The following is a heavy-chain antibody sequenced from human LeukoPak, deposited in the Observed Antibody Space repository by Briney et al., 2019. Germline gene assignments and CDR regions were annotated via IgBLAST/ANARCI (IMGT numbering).Heavy chain of an antibody. CDR3: ARVLQLWYFDY. CDR2: IYHSGST. Sequence: SQTLSLTCAVSGGSISSGGYFWSWIRQPPGKGLEWIGYIYHSGSTYYNPSLKSRVTISVDRSKNQFSLKLSSVTAADTAVYYCARVLQLWYFDYWGQGTLVTVSS. CDR1: GGSISSGGYF. V-gene: IGHV4-30-2*01. J-gene: IGHJ4*02. D-gene: IGHD5-18*01.